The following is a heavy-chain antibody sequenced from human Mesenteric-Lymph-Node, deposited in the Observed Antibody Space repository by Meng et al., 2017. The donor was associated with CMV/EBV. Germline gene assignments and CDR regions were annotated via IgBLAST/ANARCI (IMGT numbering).Heavy chain of an antibody. CDR2: IYYSGST. CDR1: GGSISSSNYY. J-gene: IGHJ5*02. CDR3: VRDAEYGNWFDP. Sequence: SETLSLTCTVSGGSISSSNYYWGWIRQPPGKGLEWIASIYYSGSTYYNPSLTRRVTISVDTSRNQFSLKLNSVTAADTAIYYCVRDAEYGNWFDPWGQGTLVTVSS. D-gene: IGHD6-6*01. V-gene: IGHV4-39*07.